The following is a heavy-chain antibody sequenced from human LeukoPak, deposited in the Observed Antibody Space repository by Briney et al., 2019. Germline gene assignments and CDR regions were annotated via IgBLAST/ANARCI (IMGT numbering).Heavy chain of an antibody. CDR2: IYYSGST. J-gene: IGHJ5*02. CDR1: GGSIGSGDYY. Sequence: KASETLSLTCSVSGGSIGSGDYYWSWIRQPPGKGLEWIGYIYYSGSTYYNPSLKSRVTISVDTSKNQFSLKLSSVTAADTAVYYCSMTTVTTFPYKWFDPWGQGTLVTVSS. V-gene: IGHV4-30-4*01. CDR3: SMTTVTTFPYKWFDP. D-gene: IGHD4-17*01.